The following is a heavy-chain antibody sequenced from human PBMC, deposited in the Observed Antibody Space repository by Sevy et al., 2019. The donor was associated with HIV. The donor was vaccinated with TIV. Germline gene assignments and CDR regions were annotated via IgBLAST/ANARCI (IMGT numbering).Heavy chain of an antibody. CDR1: GSTLTRLA. V-gene: IGHV1-24*01. Sequence: ASVKVSCKVSGSTLTRLAIHWVRQAPGKGPEWMGSFDPEDGETIYSQKFQGRVTMTEDTSTDIGYMKLSSLRSEDTAVYYCATTKDYYDSSGSPFDDWGQGTLVTVSS. J-gene: IGHJ4*02. CDR2: FDPEDGET. D-gene: IGHD3-22*01. CDR3: ATTKDYYDSSGSPFDD.